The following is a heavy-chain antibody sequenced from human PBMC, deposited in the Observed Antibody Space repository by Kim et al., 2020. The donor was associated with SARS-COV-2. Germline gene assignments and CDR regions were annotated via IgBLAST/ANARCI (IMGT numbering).Heavy chain of an antibody. CDR3: ARGPNTYYYDSSGYFHS. D-gene: IGHD3-22*01. Sequence: PQSRVTISVDTSKNKFSLKLSAVTAADTAVYYCARGPNTYYYDSSGYFHSWGQGTLVTVSS. J-gene: IGHJ4*02. V-gene: IGHV4-59*09.